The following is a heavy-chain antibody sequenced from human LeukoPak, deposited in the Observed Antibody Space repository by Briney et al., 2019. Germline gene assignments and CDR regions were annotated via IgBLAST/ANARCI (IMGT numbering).Heavy chain of an antibody. CDR3: ARLYGSGRNWFDP. CDR1: GCSISSDYY. D-gene: IGHD3-10*01. CDR2: IYHSGST. Sequence: PSETLSLTCAVSGCSISSDYYWGWIRQPPGKGLEWIGSIYHSGSTYYNPSLKSRVTISVDTSKNQFSLKLSSVTAADTAVYYCARLYGSGRNWFDPWGQGTLVTVSS. V-gene: IGHV4-38-2*01. J-gene: IGHJ5*02.